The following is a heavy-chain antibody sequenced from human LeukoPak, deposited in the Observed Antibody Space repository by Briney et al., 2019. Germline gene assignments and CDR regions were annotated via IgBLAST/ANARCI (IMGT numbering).Heavy chain of an antibody. CDR1: GGSISSYY. Sequence: KPSETLSLTCTISGGSISSYYWSWIRQPPGKGLEWIGYIYYSGSTNYNPSLKSRVTISVDTSKNQFSLKLSSVTAADTAVYYCARSYGSGSIDWFDPWGQGTLVTVSS. CDR3: ARSYGSGSIDWFDP. J-gene: IGHJ5*02. CDR2: IYYSGST. D-gene: IGHD3-10*01. V-gene: IGHV4-59*01.